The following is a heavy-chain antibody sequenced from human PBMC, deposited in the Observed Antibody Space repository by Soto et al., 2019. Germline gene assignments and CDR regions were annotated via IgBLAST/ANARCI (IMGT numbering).Heavy chain of an antibody. CDR2: IIPIFGTA. D-gene: IGHD2-15*01. CDR3: AIVKLSLGYCSGGSCYNWFDP. J-gene: IGHJ5*02. V-gene: IGHV1-69*01. CDR1: GGTFSSYA. Sequence: QVQLVQSGAEVKKPGSSVKVSCKASGGTFSSYAISWVRQAPGQGLEWMGGIIPIFGTANYAQKFQGRVTITADESTSTAYMELSSLRSEDTVVYYCAIVKLSLGYCSGGSCYNWFDPWGQGTLVTVSS.